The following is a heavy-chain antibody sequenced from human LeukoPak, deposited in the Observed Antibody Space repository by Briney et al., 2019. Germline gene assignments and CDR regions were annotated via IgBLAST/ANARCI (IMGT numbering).Heavy chain of an antibody. Sequence: PGGSLRLSCAASGFTFSSYGMSWVRQAPGKGLEWVSAISGSGGSTYYADSVKGRFTISRDNSKNTLYLQMNSLRAEDTAVYYCAKAPRYYYGSGSSPYFDYWGQGTLVTVSS. CDR2: ISGSGGST. CDR1: GFTFSSYG. CDR3: AKAPRYYYGSGSSPYFDY. V-gene: IGHV3-23*01. D-gene: IGHD3-10*01. J-gene: IGHJ4*02.